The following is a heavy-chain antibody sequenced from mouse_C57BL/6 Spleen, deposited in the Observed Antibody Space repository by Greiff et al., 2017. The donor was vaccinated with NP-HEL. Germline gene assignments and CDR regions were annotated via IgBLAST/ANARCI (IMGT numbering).Heavy chain of an antibody. CDR2: ISDGGSYT. CDR1: GFTFSSYA. J-gene: IGHJ1*03. V-gene: IGHV5-4*03. CDR3: ARGRGSSFRYFDV. D-gene: IGHD1-1*01. Sequence: EVKLVESGGGLVKPGGSLKLSCAASGFTFSSYAMSWVRQTPEKRLEWVATISDGGSYTYYPDNVKGRFTISRDNAKNNLYLQMSHLKTEDTAMYYCARGRGSSFRYFDVWGTGTTVTVSS.